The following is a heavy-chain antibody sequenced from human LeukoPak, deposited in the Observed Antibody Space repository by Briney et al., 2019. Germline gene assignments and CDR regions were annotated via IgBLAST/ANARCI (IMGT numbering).Heavy chain of an antibody. CDR3: ARASMTTVTTARAFDY. D-gene: IGHD4-17*01. J-gene: IGHJ4*02. CDR1: GGSFSGYY. V-gene: IGHV4-34*01. CDR2: INHSGST. Sequence: TSETLSLTCAVYGGSFSGYYWSWIRQPPGKGLEWIGEINHSGSTNYNPSLKSRVTISVDTSKNQFSLKLSSVTAADTAVYYCARASMTTVTTARAFDYWGQGTLVTVSS.